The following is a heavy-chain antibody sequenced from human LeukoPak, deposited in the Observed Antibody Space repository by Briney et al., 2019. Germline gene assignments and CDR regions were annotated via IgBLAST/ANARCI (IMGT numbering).Heavy chain of an antibody. CDR1: GFTFSSYA. CDR2: ISGSGGST. J-gene: IGHJ3*02. V-gene: IGHV3-23*01. Sequence: PGGSLRLSCAASGFTFSSYAMSWVRQAPGKGLEWVSTISGSGGSTYSADSVKGRFTISRDNSKNTLYLQMNSLRAEDTAVYYCAGKYYYRSGSYPDAFDIWGQGTMVTVSS. CDR3: AGKYYYRSGSYPDAFDI. D-gene: IGHD3-10*01.